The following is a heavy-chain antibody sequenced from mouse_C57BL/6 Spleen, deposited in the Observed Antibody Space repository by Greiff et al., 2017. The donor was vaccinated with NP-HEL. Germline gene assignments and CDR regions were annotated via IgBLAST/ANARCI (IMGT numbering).Heavy chain of an antibody. J-gene: IGHJ2*01. Sequence: EVKLVESGGGLVQPGGSLSLSCAASGFTFTDYYMSWVRQPPGKALEWLGFIRNKANGYTTEYSASVKGRFTISRDNSQSILYLQMNALGAEDSATYYCARGGGYPDYWGQGSTLTVSS. D-gene: IGHD2-2*01. CDR3: ARGGGYPDY. CDR2: IRNKANGYTT. V-gene: IGHV7-3*01. CDR1: GFTFTDYY.